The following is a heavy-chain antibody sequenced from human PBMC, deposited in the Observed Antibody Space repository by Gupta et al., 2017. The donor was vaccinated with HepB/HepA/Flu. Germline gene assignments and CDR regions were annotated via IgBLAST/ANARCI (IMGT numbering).Heavy chain of an antibody. Sequence: QVQLVQSAAEVKKPGASVKVSCKASGYTFTGYYMNWVRQAPGQGLEWMGWINPNTGGTNYAQKFQGRITMTRDTSISTAYMDLSSLRSDDTAVYYCAREGPYDFWPRPPDFWGQGTLVTVSS. CDR1: GYTFTGYY. V-gene: IGHV1-2*02. CDR2: INPNTGGT. J-gene: IGHJ4*02. D-gene: IGHD3-3*01. CDR3: AREGPYDFWPRPPDF.